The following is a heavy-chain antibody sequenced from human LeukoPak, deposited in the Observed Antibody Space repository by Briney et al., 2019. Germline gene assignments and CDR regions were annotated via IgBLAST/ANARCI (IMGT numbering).Heavy chain of an antibody. J-gene: IGHJ4*02. CDR1: GFTFSSYA. CDR3: ARAAYSSSVGDY. CDR2: ISFDGNNA. Sequence: GGSLRLSCAASGFTFSSYAMNWVRRAPGKGLEWVAVISFDGNNAYYTDSVKGRFTISRDNSKNTLSLQMNSLRPEDTAVYYCARAAYSSSVGDYWGQGSLVTVSS. D-gene: IGHD6-6*01. V-gene: IGHV3-30*04.